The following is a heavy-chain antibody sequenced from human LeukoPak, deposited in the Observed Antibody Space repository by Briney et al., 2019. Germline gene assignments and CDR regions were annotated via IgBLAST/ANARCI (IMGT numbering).Heavy chain of an antibody. CDR1: GFNFSSYA. CDR3: AKDSWNQRYYYVSSGPGEAFDI. J-gene: IGHJ3*02. Sequence: PGRSLRLFCAASGFNFSSYAMRWVRQAPGKVLDWVAVIWYDGGNKYYADFVKGRFTISRDNAKTTLYLQMNRLRAEDTAVYYCAKDSWNQRYYYVSSGPGEAFDIWGQGTMVTVSS. CDR2: IWYDGGNK. D-gene: IGHD3-22*01. V-gene: IGHV3-33*06.